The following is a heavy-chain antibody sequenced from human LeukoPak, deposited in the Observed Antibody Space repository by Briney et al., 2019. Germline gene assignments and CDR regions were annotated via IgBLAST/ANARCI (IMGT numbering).Heavy chain of an antibody. J-gene: IGHJ4*02. CDR3: ARDGVETADSDGYYFDY. CDR1: GGTFSSYA. V-gene: IGHV1-69*05. Sequence: SVKVSCKASGGTFSSYAISWVRQAPGQGLEWLGRIIPIFGTANYAQKFQGRVTITTDESTSTAYMELSSLRSEDTAVYYCARDGVETADSDGYYFDYWGQGTLVTVSS. D-gene: IGHD2-15*01. CDR2: IIPIFGTA.